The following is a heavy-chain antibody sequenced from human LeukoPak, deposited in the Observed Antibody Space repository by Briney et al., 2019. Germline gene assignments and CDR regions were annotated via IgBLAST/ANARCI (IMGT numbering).Heavy chain of an antibody. Sequence: PSETLSLTCTVSGYSISSGYYWGWIRQPPGKGLEWIGRIYHSGSTYYNPSLKSRGTISVDTSKNQFSLKLSSVTAADTAVYYCARDTGWLLLRGVIDYWGQGTLVTVSS. J-gene: IGHJ4*02. CDR2: IYHSGST. D-gene: IGHD3-22*01. V-gene: IGHV4-38-2*02. CDR3: ARDTGWLLLRGVIDY. CDR1: GYSISSGYY.